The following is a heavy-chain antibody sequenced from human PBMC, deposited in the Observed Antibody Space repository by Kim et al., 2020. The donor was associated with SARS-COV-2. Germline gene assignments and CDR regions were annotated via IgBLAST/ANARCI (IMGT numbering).Heavy chain of an antibody. CDR1: GFTFSSYG. D-gene: IGHD5-12*01. CDR3: ASWEGMVATIAPYFDY. CDR2: ISYDGSNK. J-gene: IGHJ4*02. Sequence: GGSLRLSCAASGFTFSSYGMHWVRQAPGKGLEWVAVISYDGSNKYYADSVKGRFTISRDNSKNTLYLQMNSLRPEDTAVYYCASWEGMVATIAPYFDYWGQGTLVTVSS. V-gene: IGHV3-30*03.